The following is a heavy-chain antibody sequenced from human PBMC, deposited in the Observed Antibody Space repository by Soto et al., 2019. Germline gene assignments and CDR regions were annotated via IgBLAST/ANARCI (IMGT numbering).Heavy chain of an antibody. CDR1: GVSITSTTHY. V-gene: IGHV4-39*01. J-gene: IGHJ4*02. D-gene: IGHD2-8*02. CDR2: VYYTGTT. Sequence: QLHLQESGPRLLKPSETLSLTCTVSGVSITSTTHYWAWIRQPPGKRVEWIGSVYYTGTTYSAASLTSQLTMSVDTSKNQFSLNVNSVPAADTALYYCARLSYCFTDGCIFDSWGQGILVTVSS. CDR3: ARLSYCFTDGCIFDS.